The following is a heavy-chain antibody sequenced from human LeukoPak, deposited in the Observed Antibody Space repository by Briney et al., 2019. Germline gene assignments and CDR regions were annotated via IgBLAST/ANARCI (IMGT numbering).Heavy chain of an antibody. J-gene: IGHJ4*02. V-gene: IGHV1-3*01. CDR1: GYTFTSYA. D-gene: IGHD6-19*01. CDR3: ARDGIAVAGTVYDY. Sequence: ASVKVSCKASGYTFTSYAMHWVRQAPGQRLEWMGWINAGNGNTKYSQKFQGRVTITRDTSASTAYMELSSLRSEDTAVYYCARDGIAVAGTVYDYWGQGTLVTVSS. CDR2: INAGNGNT.